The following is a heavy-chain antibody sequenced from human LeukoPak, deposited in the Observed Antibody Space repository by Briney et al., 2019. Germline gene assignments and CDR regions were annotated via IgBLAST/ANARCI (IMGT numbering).Heavy chain of an antibody. J-gene: IGHJ6*03. D-gene: IGHD5-18*01. CDR3: AREDTGYYYYYMDV. Sequence: SETLSLTCTVSGGSISSSSYYWGWIRQPPGKGLEWIGSIYYSGSTYYNPSLKSRVTISVDTSKNQFSLKLSSVTAGDTAVYYCAREDTGYYYYYMDVWGKGTTVTVSS. V-gene: IGHV4-39*02. CDR2: IYYSGST. CDR1: GGSISSSSYY.